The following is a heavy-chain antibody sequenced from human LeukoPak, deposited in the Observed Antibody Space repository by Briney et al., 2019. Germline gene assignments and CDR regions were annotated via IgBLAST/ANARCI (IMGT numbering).Heavy chain of an antibody. CDR1: GFSFSSYG. D-gene: IGHD3-22*01. J-gene: IGHJ4*02. Sequence: GALRLSCAASGFSFSSYGMHWVRQAPGKGLEWVAFIRYDGSDKYYADSVKGRFTISRDNAKNSLYLQMNSLRAEDTAVYYCARDYGEYYYDSSGYYGGFDYWGQGTLVTVCS. CDR2: IRYDGSDK. CDR3: ARDYGEYYYDSSGYYGGFDY. V-gene: IGHV3-30*02.